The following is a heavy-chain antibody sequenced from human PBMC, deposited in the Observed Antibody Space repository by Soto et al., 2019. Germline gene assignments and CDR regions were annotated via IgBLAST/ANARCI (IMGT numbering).Heavy chain of an antibody. Sequence: QVQLQQWGAGLLKPSEILSLTCAVYGGSFSGYYWNWIRQPPGKGLEWIGEINHSGSTNYNPSLKSRVTISSDTSQNQISLKLNSVTAADTAVYYCARGYCRNFDYWGQGTLVTVSS. J-gene: IGHJ4*02. V-gene: IGHV4-34*01. D-gene: IGHD2-15*01. CDR1: GGSFSGYY. CDR3: ARGYCRNFDY. CDR2: INHSGST.